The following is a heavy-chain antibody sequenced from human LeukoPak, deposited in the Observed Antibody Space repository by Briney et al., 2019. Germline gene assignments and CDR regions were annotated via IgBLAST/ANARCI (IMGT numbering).Heavy chain of an antibody. CDR3: TRALIGSGDV. V-gene: IGHV3-74*01. CDR1: GFTFSSSW. CDR2: INSDGSIT. D-gene: IGHD3-16*01. Sequence: GGSLRLSCAASGFTFSSSWMHWVRQAPGKGRVWVSRINSDGSITTYADSVKGRFTISRDNAKNTLYLQMSSLRAEDTAVYYCTRALIGSGDVWGQGTTVTVSS. J-gene: IGHJ6*02.